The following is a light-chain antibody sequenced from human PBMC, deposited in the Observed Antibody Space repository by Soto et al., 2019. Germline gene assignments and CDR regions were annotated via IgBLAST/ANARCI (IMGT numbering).Light chain of an antibody. CDR3: QQYNNWPPWT. J-gene: IGKJ1*01. Sequence: ILMTQSPATLSVSPGVRATLSCRASQSVSNTLAWYQQKPGQAPRLLIYDASTRATGIPARFSGSGSGTEFTLTISGLQSEDFAVYYCQQYNNWPPWTFGQGTKVEIK. CDR2: DAS. CDR1: QSVSNT. V-gene: IGKV3-15*01.